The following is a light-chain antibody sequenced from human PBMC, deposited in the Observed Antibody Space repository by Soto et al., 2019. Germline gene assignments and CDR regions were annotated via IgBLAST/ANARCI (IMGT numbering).Light chain of an antibody. Sequence: QSALTQPASVSGSPGQSITISCTGTSNDVGGYNYVSWYQQYPGKAPKLMVHEVSNRPSGVSNRFSGSKSGNTAALTISGLQADDEADYYCSSYTTRSTLVFGGGTKVTVL. J-gene: IGLJ2*01. V-gene: IGLV2-14*01. CDR2: EVS. CDR3: SSYTTRSTLV. CDR1: SNDVGGYNY.